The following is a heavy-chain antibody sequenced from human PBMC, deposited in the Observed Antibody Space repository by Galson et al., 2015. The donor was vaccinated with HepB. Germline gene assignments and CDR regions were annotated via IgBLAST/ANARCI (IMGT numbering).Heavy chain of an antibody. CDR2: IWYDGSNK. Sequence: SLRLSCAASGFIFKNYGMHWVRQAPGKGLEWVAIIWYDGSNKYYADSVKGRFTISRDNSKNTLYLQMNSLRAEDTAVYYCARGDYGGNPSGDAGNAFDIWGQGTMVTVS. CDR3: ARGDYGGNPSGDAGNAFDI. D-gene: IGHD4-23*01. J-gene: IGHJ3*02. V-gene: IGHV3-33*01. CDR1: GFIFKNYG.